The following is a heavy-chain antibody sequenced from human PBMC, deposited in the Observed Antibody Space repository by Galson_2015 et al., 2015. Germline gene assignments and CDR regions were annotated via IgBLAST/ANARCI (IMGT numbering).Heavy chain of an antibody. CDR3: ARLIFGVVINPYFDY. CDR2: IKQDGSEK. CDR1: GFTFSSYA. V-gene: IGHV3-7*01. J-gene: IGHJ4*02. Sequence: SLRLSCAASGFTFSSYAMSWVRQAPGKGLEWVANIKQDGSEKYYVDSVKGRFTISRDNAEKSLYLQMDSLRAEDTAMYHCARLIFGVVINPYFDYWGQGNMVTVSS. D-gene: IGHD3-3*01.